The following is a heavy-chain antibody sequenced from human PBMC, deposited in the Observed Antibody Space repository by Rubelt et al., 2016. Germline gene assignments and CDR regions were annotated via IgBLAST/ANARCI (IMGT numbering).Heavy chain of an antibody. D-gene: IGHD6-13*01. V-gene: IGHV3-74*01. J-gene: IGHJ6*02. CDR2: SDGSST. CDR3: ATFAAAGYYYYYYGMDV. Sequence: SDGSSTSYADSVKGRFTISRDNAKNTLYLQMNSLRAEDTAVYYCATFAAAGYYYYYYGMDVWGQGTTVTVSS.